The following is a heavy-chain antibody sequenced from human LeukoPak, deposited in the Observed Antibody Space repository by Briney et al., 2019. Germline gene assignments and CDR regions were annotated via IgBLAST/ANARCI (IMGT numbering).Heavy chain of an antibody. CDR3: ARGGGSYYYFDY. Sequence: GGSLRLSCAASGFTFSSYSMNWVRQAPGKGLEWGSYISGSSSTIYYADSVKGRFTISRDNSKNTLYLQMNSLRAEDTAVYYCARGGGSYYYFDYWGQGTLVTVSS. V-gene: IGHV3-48*01. D-gene: IGHD1-26*01. CDR1: GFTFSSYS. J-gene: IGHJ4*02. CDR2: ISGSSSTI.